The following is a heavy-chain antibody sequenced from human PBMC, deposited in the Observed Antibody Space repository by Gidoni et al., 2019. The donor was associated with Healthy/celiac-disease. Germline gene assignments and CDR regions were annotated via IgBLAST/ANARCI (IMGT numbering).Heavy chain of an antibody. V-gene: IGHV4-59*01. D-gene: IGHD3-16*01. Sequence: QVQLQESGPGLVKPSETLSLTCTVSGGSISRYYWSWIRQPPGKGLEWIGYIYYSGSTNYNPSLKSRVTISVDTSKNQFSLKLSSVTAADTAVYYCARDGDYDYVWGSYRYFDYWGQGTLVTVSS. CDR2: IYYSGST. CDR3: ARDGDYDYVWGSYRYFDY. J-gene: IGHJ4*02. CDR1: GGSISRYY.